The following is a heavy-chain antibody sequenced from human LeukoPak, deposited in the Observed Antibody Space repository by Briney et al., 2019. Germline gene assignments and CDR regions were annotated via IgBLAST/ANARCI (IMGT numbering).Heavy chain of an antibody. CDR1: GFTFSSYG. CDR3: AKAPAGPEYSDNWKFGYNWFDP. V-gene: IGHV3-23*01. CDR2: IGTSGSSR. J-gene: IGHJ5*02. D-gene: IGHD1-1*01. Sequence: PGGSLRLSCVASGFTFSSYGMSWVRQAPGQGVEWVSGIGTSGSSRYYADSVKGRFTISRDNSKNTLYLQMNSLRAEDTAIYYCAKAPAGPEYSDNWKFGYNWFDPWGQGTLVTVSS.